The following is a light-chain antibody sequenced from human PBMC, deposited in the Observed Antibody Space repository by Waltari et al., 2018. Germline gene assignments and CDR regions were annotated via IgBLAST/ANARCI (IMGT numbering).Light chain of an antibody. CDR1: QSVGRY. Sequence: EVVLTQSPGTLSLSQGERATLYCRASQSVGRYLAWYQQKPGRAPRLLIYGASSRATGIPDRFSGVGSGTDFSLTISRLEAEDFAVYYCQKYDRLPATFGQGTKVEIK. CDR3: QKYDRLPAT. J-gene: IGKJ1*01. V-gene: IGKV3-20*01. CDR2: GAS.